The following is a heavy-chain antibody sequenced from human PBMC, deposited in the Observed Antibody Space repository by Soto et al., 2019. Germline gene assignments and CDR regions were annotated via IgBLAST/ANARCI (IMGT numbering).Heavy chain of an antibody. V-gene: IGHV3-33*01. CDR2: IWYDGSNK. J-gene: IGHJ4*02. CDR1: GFTFSYYG. CDR3: ARDMRGEYSGFQDFDY. D-gene: IGHD5-12*01. Sequence: QVQLVESGGGVVQPGTSLRLSCAASGFTFSYYGMHWVRQAPGKGLEWVALIWYDGSNKYYAESVKGRFTISRDNSKNTLYLQMNSLRAKDTALYYCARDMRGEYSGFQDFDYWGQGTLVTVSS.